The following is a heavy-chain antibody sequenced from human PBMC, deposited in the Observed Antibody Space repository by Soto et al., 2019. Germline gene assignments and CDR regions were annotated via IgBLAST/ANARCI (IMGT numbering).Heavy chain of an antibody. CDR1: GFTLSSYA. Sequence: GGSLRLSCAASGFTLSSYAMSWVRQAPGKGLEWVSAISGSGGSKYYADSVKGRFAISRDNSKKTLYLQMNSLRAEDTSVYYCAGVEVGYISSGYYFDYWGQGTLVTVSS. D-gene: IGHD3-22*01. CDR3: AGVEVGYISSGYYFDY. V-gene: IGHV3-23*01. CDR2: ISGSGGSK. J-gene: IGHJ4*02.